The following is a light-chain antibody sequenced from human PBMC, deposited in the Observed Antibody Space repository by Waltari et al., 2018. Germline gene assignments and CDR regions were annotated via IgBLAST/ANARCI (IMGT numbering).Light chain of an antibody. J-gene: IGLJ2*01. Sequence: QSALTQTASVSGSPGQSITISCTGTSSDVGGYNFVSWYQHHPGKAPKLLIYDVNNRPSGVSDRFSGSKSGNTASLTISGLQAEDEADYYCSSYTSSTSVVFGGGTQLTVL. CDR3: SSYTSSTSVV. V-gene: IGLV2-14*03. CDR1: SSDVGGYNF. CDR2: DVN.